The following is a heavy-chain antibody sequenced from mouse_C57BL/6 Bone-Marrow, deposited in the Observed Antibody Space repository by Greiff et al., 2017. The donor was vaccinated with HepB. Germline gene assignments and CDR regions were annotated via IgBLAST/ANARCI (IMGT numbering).Heavy chain of an antibody. CDR3: ARSTGTRYFDY. D-gene: IGHD4-1*01. CDR2: IRNKANGYTT. CDR1: GFTFTDYY. V-gene: IGHV7-3*01. Sequence: VKLMESGGGLVQPGGSLSLSCAASGFTFTDYYMSWVRQPPGKALEWLGFIRNKANGYTTEYSASVKGRFTISRDNSQSILYLQMNALRAEDSATYYCARSTGTRYFDYWGQGTTLTVSS. J-gene: IGHJ2*01.